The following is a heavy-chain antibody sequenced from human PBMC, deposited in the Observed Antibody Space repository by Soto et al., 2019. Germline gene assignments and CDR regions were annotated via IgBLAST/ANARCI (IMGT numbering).Heavy chain of an antibody. V-gene: IGHV1-69*13. CDR3: ASDTGARNYYYYDMDV. CDR1: GGTFSSYP. D-gene: IGHD4-17*01. Sequence: ASVKVSCKASGGTFSSYPVVWVRQAPGQGLEWMGGIIPIFGAAEYAQKFQGRVTITADESTSTAYMELSSLRSEDTAVYFCASDTGARNYYYYDMDVWGQGTTVTVSS. J-gene: IGHJ6*02. CDR2: IIPIFGAA.